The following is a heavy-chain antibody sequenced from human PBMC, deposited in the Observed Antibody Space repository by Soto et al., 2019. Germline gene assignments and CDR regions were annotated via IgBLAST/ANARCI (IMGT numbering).Heavy chain of an antibody. CDR2: IYYSGST. V-gene: IGHV4-59*01. CDR1: GGSIGRFY. J-gene: IGHJ5*02. Sequence: SETLSLTXTVSGGSIGRFYWNYIRQPAGKGLEWIGYIYYSGSTNYNPSLKSRVTISVDTSKNQFSLKLSSVTAADPAVDYCARSKPLQGFDPWGQGTLVTVSS. D-gene: IGHD4-4*01. CDR3: ARSKPLQGFDP.